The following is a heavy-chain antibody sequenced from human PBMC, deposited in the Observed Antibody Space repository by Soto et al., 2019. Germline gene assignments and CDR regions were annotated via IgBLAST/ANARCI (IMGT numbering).Heavy chain of an antibody. Sequence: GGSLRLSCEASGFIFSNNAMSWVRQAPGGGLEWVSSISRTGESTYDADSVRGRFTISRDNSKNMLYLQMNSLRAEDTATYYCAKDKYDFWSGYYIADFWGQGTLVTVSS. J-gene: IGHJ4*02. CDR1: GFIFSNNA. V-gene: IGHV3-23*01. CDR2: ISRTGEST. D-gene: IGHD3-3*01. CDR3: AKDKYDFWSGYYIADF.